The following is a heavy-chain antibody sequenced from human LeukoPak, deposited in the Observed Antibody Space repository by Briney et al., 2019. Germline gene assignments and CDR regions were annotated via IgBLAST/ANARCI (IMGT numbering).Heavy chain of an antibody. J-gene: IGHJ3*02. CDR1: GYSFTSYW. CDR2: IYPGDSDT. V-gene: IGHV5-51*01. CDR3: ARRMIVVGGAFDI. Sequence: GESLKISCKGSGYSFTSYWIGWVRQMPGKGLEWMGIIYPGDSDTRYSTSFQGQVTISAAKSISTAYLQWSSLKASDTAMYYCARRMIVVGGAFDIWGQGTMVTVSS. D-gene: IGHD3-22*01.